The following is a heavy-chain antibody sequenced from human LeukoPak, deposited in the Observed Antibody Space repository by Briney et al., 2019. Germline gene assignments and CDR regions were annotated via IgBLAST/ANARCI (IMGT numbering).Heavy chain of an antibody. CDR3: AKIRIRDFDY. V-gene: IGHV3-23*01. CDR2: ISASGGGT. CDR1: GFTFSNYD. J-gene: IGHJ4*02. Sequence: PGGSLRLSCAASGFTFSNYDMSWVRQAPGKGLEWVSCISASGGGTYYADSVKGRFTISRDNSKNTVYLQMSSLRAEDTAVYYCAKIRIRDFDYWGQGTLVTVSS.